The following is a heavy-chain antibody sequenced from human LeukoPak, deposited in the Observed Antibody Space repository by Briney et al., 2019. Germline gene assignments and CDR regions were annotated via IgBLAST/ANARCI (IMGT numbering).Heavy chain of an antibody. V-gene: IGHV4-61*01. Sequence: SETLSLTCTVSGGSISSSNYYWGWIRQPPGKGLEWIGYIYYSGSTNYNPSLKSRVTISVDTSKNQFSLKLSSVTAADTAVYYCARESGSVTSEVDFDYWGQGTLVTVSS. J-gene: IGHJ4*02. D-gene: IGHD4-17*01. CDR2: IYYSGST. CDR3: ARESGSVTSEVDFDY. CDR1: GGSISSSNYY.